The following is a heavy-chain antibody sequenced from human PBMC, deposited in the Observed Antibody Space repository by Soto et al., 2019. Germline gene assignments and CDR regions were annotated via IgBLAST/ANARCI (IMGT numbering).Heavy chain of an antibody. J-gene: IGHJ4*02. D-gene: IGHD5-18*01. CDR2: VYHSGST. V-gene: IGHV4-30-2*01. CDR3: ARVPDTALAPDC. Sequence: SETLSLTCAVSGGSISSGGYSWSWIRQPPGKGLEWIGYVYHSGSTYYNPSLKSRVTISVDRSKNQFSLKLSSVTAADTAVYFCARVPDTALAPDCWGQGSLVTVSS. CDR1: GGSISSGGYS.